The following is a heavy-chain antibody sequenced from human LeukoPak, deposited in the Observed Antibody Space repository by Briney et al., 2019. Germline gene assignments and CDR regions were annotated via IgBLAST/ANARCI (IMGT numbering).Heavy chain of an antibody. V-gene: IGHV1-8*01. CDR3: ARGGRGAVVPAD. Sequence: ASVKASCKASGYTFTSYDINWVRQATGQGLEWMGWMNPNSGNTGYAQKFQGRVTMTRNTSISTAYMELSSLRSEDTAVYYCARGGRGAVVPADWGQGTLVTVSS. D-gene: IGHD2-2*01. CDR1: GYTFTSYD. CDR2: MNPNSGNT. J-gene: IGHJ4*02.